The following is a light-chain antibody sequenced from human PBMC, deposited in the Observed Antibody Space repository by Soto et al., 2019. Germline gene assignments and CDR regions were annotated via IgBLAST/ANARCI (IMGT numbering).Light chain of an antibody. CDR3: RSYTSTSTYV. Sequence: QSALTQPPSVSGSPGQSITISCTGTSSDVGSYNRVSWYQQPPGTAPKLMIYEVSNRPSGVPDRFSGSKSGNTASLTISGLQAEDEADYYCRSYTSTSTYVFGTGNKVTVL. CDR2: EVS. J-gene: IGLJ1*01. CDR1: SSDVGSYNR. V-gene: IGLV2-18*02.